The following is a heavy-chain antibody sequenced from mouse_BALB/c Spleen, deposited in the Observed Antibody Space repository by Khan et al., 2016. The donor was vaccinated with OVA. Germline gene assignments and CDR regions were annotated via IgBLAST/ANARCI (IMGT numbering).Heavy chain of an antibody. CDR2: IWAGGST. V-gene: IGHV2-9*02. CDR3: AILEDM. CDR1: GFSLTSYG. J-gene: IGHJ2*01. Sequence: QVQLKESGPGLVAPSQSLSITCTVSGFSLTSYGVHWVRQPPGKGLEWLGVIWAGGSTNYNSALMFRLSFSKENSKSLVFLKMNSLQTDDTAMYYWAILEDMWGQGTTLTVSS.